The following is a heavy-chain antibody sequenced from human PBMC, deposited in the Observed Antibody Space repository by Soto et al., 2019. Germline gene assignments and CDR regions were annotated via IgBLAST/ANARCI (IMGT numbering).Heavy chain of an antibody. Sequence: LSLTCSVSGPSISSAYYWGWIRQSPGRGLEFIGRIYFNGNTFYNPSLKSRVTVSRDTSKNQFSLNLSSVTAADTAVYYCARVHWSGSSYDGFDIWGQGTMGTVSS. CDR1: GPSISSAYY. CDR2: IYFNGNT. D-gene: IGHD3-3*01. CDR3: ARVHWSGSSYDGFDI. J-gene: IGHJ3*02. V-gene: IGHV4-38-2*02.